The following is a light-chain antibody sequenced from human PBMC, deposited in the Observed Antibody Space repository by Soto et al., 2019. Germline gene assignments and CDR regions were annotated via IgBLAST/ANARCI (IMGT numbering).Light chain of an antibody. Sequence: DIVITQSPDSLDVSLGARATINCKSSQSVVHSSHNENYLVWYQQKPGQPPKLLIYWASTRESGVPDRFSGSGSGTDFTLTISSLQAEDVAVYYCQQYYSTPYTFGQGTKLEIK. CDR3: QQYYSTPYT. CDR2: WAS. V-gene: IGKV4-1*01. J-gene: IGKJ2*01. CDR1: QSVVHSSHNENY.